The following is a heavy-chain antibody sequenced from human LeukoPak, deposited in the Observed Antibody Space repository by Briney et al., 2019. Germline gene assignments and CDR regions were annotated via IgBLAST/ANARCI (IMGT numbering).Heavy chain of an antibody. V-gene: IGHV4-39*07. D-gene: IGHD5-18*01. CDR1: GGSISSSSYY. CDR2: IYYSGST. J-gene: IGHJ6*03. CDR3: ARVRADTAMAKAYYYYYMDV. Sequence: SETLSLTCTVSGGSISSSSYYWGWIRQPPGKGLEWIGSIYYSGSTYYNPSLKSRVTISVDTSKNQFSLKLSSVTAADTAVYYCARVRADTAMAKAYYYYYMDVWGKGTTVTVSS.